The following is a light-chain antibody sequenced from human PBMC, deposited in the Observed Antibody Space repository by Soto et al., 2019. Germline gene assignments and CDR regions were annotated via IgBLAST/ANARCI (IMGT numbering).Light chain of an antibody. V-gene: IGLV2-23*02. CDR3: CSYAGVNTFYV. J-gene: IGLJ1*01. Sequence: QSVLTQPASVSGSPGQSITISCTGTSSDVGSYNLVSWYQQHPGKAPKLMIYGVSKRPSGVSDRFSGSESGDTASLTISGLQAEDEADYYCCSYAGVNTFYVFGTGTKVTVL. CDR2: GVS. CDR1: SSDVGSYNL.